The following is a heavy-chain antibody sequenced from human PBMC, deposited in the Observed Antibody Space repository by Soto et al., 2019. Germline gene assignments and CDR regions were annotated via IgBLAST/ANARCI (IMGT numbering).Heavy chain of an antibody. V-gene: IGHV3-53*01. CDR3: ATARAVTSRWYYFDY. J-gene: IGHJ4*02. CDR2: IWSAGLI. D-gene: IGHD6-19*01. Sequence: PGGSLRLSCAASGFTVSSKYMSWVRQAPGKGLEWISVIWSAGLIYYADSVRGRFTISRDNSKNTLYLQMNSLRAEDTAVYYCATARAVTSRWYYFDYWCQGTLVTVSS. CDR1: GFTVSSKY.